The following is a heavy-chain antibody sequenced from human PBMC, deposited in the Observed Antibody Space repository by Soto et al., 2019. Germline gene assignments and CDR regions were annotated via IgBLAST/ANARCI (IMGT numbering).Heavy chain of an antibody. CDR2: IIPIFGTA. CDR3: ATIYSSSSYYYYGMDV. Sequence: ASVKVSCKASGGTFSSYAISWVRQAPGQGLEWMGGIIPIFGTANYAQKFQGRVTITADESTSTAYMELSSLRSEDTAVYYCATIYSSSSYYYYGMDVWGQGTTVTVSS. D-gene: IGHD6-6*01. V-gene: IGHV1-69*13. J-gene: IGHJ6*02. CDR1: GGTFSSYA.